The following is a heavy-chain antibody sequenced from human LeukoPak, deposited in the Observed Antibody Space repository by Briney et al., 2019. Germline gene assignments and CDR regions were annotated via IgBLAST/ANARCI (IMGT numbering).Heavy chain of an antibody. D-gene: IGHD6-19*01. CDR1: GGSISSSNW. Sequence: SETLSLTCAVSGGSISSSNWWSWVRQPPGKGLEWIGEIYHSGSTNYNPSLKSRVTISVDKSKNQFSLKLSSVTAADTAVYYCARDATGIAVAGTRYDAFDIWGQGTMVTVSS. CDR2: IYHSGST. CDR3: ARDATGIAVAGTRYDAFDI. J-gene: IGHJ3*02. V-gene: IGHV4-4*02.